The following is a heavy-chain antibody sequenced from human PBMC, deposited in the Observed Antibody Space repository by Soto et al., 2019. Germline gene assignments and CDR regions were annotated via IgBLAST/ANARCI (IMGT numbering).Heavy chain of an antibody. CDR2: INHSGST. D-gene: IGHD3-10*01. V-gene: IGHV4-34*01. J-gene: IGHJ6*02. CDR3: ARFGSGRAVYYYYGMDV. Sequence: SETLSLTCAVYGGSFSGYYWSWIRQPPGKGLEWIGEINHSGSTNYNPSLKSRVTISVDTSKNQFSLKLSSVTAADTAVYYCARFGSGRAVYYYYGMDVWGQGTTVTVSS. CDR1: GGSFSGYY.